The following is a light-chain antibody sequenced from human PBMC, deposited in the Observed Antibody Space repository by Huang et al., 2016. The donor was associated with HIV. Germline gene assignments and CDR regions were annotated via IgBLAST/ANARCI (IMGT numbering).Light chain of an antibody. Sequence: DIVMTQSPDSLAVSLGERATINCKSSQSVLYSSNNKNYFAWYQQKPGQPPKLLIYWASTRASGVPDRFSGSGSGTDFTLTVSSLQAEDVAVYSCQQYYSAPPTFGGGTKVEI. CDR3: QQYYSAPPT. J-gene: IGKJ4*01. CDR2: WAS. CDR1: QSVLYSSNNKNY. V-gene: IGKV4-1*01.